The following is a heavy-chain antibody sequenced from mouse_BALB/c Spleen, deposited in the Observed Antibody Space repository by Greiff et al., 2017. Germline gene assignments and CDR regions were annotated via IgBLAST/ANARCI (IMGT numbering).Heavy chain of an antibody. D-gene: IGHD1-1*01. V-gene: IGHV5-6-5*01. CDR1: GFTFSSYA. CDR2: ISSGGST. Sequence: EVKLVESGGGLVKPGGSLKLSCAASGFTFSSYAMSWVRQTPEKRLEWVASISSGGSTYYPDSVKGRFTISRDNARNILYLQMSSLRSEDTAMYYCARGRYYGSSPSWYFDVWGAGTTVTVSS. CDR3: ARGRYYGSSPSWYFDV. J-gene: IGHJ1*01.